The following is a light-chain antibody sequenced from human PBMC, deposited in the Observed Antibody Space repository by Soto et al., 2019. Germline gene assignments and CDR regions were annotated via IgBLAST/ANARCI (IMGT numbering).Light chain of an antibody. CDR1: QGIGND. CDR3: LQDYDYPYT. CDR2: AAS. V-gene: IGKV1-6*01. J-gene: IGKJ2*01. Sequence: AIQMTQSPSSLSASVGDRVTITCRASQGIGNDLGWYQQKPGKAPKLLIYAASSLQSVGPSRFSGSGSGTDFTLTISSLQPEDFATYYCLQDYDYPYTFGQGTKLEIK.